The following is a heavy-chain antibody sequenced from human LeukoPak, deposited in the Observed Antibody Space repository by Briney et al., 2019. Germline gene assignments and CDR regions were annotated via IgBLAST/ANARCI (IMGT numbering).Heavy chain of an antibody. D-gene: IGHD6-19*01. V-gene: IGHV1-18*01. CDR2: ISAYNGNT. CDR1: GYTFTGYG. Sequence: GASVKVSCKASGYTFTGYGISWVRQAPGQGLEWMGWISAYNGNTNYAQKLQGRVTMTTDTSTSTAYMELRSLRSDDTAVYYCARVASSGWPTIYGYWGQGTLVTVSS. CDR3: ARVASSGWPTIYGY. J-gene: IGHJ4*02.